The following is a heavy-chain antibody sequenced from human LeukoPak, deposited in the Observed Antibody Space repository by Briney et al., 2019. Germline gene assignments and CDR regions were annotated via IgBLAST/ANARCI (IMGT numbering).Heavy chain of an antibody. V-gene: IGHV3-23*01. CDR1: GFTFSSYP. J-gene: IGHJ4*02. D-gene: IGHD1-26*01. Sequence: GGSLRLSCAASGFTFSSYPMSWVRQAPGKGLEWVSAISGSGGSTYYADSVKGRFTISRDNSKNTLYLQMNSLRAEDTAVYYCAKIDSGSYSATFDYWGQGTLVTVSS. CDR3: AKIDSGSYSATFDY. CDR2: ISGSGGST.